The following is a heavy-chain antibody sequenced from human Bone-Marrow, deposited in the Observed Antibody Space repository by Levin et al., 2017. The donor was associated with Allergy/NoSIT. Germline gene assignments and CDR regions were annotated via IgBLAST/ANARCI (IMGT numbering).Heavy chain of an antibody. CDR3: ARFESSGYSSAFDI. CDR1: GGSIRSADYY. V-gene: IGHV4-30-4*01. CDR2: IYYSGST. J-gene: IGHJ3*02. D-gene: IGHD3-22*01. Sequence: SETLSLTCTVSGGSIRSADYYWSWIRQPPGKGLEFIGYIYYSGSTYYNPSLKSRVTISVDTSKNQFSLQLGSVTAADTGVYYCARFESSGYSSAFDIWGQGTMVTVSS.